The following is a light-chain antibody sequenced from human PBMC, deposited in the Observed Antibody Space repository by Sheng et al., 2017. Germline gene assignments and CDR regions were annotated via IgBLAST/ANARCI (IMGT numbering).Light chain of an antibody. Sequence: DIQMTQSPSSVSASVGDRVTITCRATEDIINSFAWYQQIPGKAPKLLLYAASTLQSGVPSRFTGSGSGTDFTLTISSLEPEDFGVYYCQQRSNWPPAATFGQGTRLEIK. CDR3: QQRSNWPPAAT. CDR2: AAS. J-gene: IGKJ5*01. V-gene: IGKV1-NL1*01. CDR1: EDIINS.